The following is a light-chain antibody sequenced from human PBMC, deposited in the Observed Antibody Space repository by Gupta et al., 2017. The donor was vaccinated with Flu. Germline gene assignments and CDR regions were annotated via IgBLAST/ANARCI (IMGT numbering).Light chain of an antibody. J-gene: IGLJ3*02. CDR2: EVR. CDR3: CSYAGGSTWV. V-gene: IGLV2-23*02. CDR1: ESEVGNYNI. Sequence: SITISCTVSESEVGNYNIVSWYQQHPGKALNLIIYEVRRRSAGVATLFSGSKCAKTASLTISGRKEEDEADYYGCSYAGGSTWVFGGGTKRTVL.